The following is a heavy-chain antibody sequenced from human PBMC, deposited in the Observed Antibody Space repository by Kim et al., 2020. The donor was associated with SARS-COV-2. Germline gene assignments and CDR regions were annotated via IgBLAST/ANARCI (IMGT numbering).Heavy chain of an antibody. CDR2: INHSGST. J-gene: IGHJ4*02. Sequence: SETLSLTCAVYGGSFSGYYWSWIRQPPGKGLEWIGEINHSGSTNYNPSLKSRVTISVDTSKNQFSLKLSSVTAADTAVYYCARGRAARRLVYWGQGTLVTVSS. CDR1: GGSFSGYY. V-gene: IGHV4-34*01. D-gene: IGHD6-6*01. CDR3: ARGRAARRLVY.